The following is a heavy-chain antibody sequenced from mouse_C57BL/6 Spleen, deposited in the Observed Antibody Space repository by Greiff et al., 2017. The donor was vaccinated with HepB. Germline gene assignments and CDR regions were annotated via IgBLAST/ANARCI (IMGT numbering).Heavy chain of an antibody. Sequence: EVQLVESGGGLVQPGGSLKLSCAASGFTFSDYYMYWVRQTPEKRLEWVAYISNGGGSTYYPDTVKGRFTIARDNAKNTLYLQMSRLKSEDTAMYYCARPKLTGTSYYFDYWGQGTTLTVSS. J-gene: IGHJ2*01. D-gene: IGHD4-1*01. CDR2: ISNGGGST. V-gene: IGHV5-12*01. CDR1: GFTFSDYY. CDR3: ARPKLTGTSYYFDY.